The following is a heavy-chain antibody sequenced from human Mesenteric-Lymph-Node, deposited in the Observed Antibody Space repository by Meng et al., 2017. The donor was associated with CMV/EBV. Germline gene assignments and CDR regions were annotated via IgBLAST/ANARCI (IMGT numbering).Heavy chain of an antibody. CDR1: GGSISGDGYY. D-gene: IGHD2-21*01. Sequence: SETLSLTCTVSGGSISGDGYYWSWIRQHPGKGLEWIGYVYYSGNAYYNPSLKSRVSISLDTSKNQFSLNLSSVTAADTAVYYCARVLWGWYFDYWGQGILVTVSS. V-gene: IGHV4-31*02. J-gene: IGHJ4*02. CDR3: ARVLWGWYFDY. CDR2: VYYSGNA.